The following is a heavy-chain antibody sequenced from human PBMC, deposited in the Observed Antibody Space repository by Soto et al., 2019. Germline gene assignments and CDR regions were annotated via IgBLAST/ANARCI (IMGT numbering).Heavy chain of an antibody. CDR2: IYYSGST. CDR3: ARAIGYSSSWAIRWFDP. J-gene: IGHJ5*02. D-gene: IGHD6-13*01. CDR1: GGYISSYY. Sequence: PSETLSLTCTVFGGYISSYYWSWIRQPPGKGLEWIGYIYYSGSTNYNPSLKSRVTISVDTSKNQFSLKLSSVTAADTAVYYCARAIGYSSSWAIRWFDPWGQGTLVTVSS. V-gene: IGHV4-59*01.